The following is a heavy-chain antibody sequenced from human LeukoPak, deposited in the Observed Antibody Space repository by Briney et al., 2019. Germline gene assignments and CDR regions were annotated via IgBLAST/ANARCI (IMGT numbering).Heavy chain of an antibody. Sequence: GGSLRLSFAASGFTFSSYAMHWVRQAPGKGLEWVAVISYDGSNKYYADSVKGRFTISRDNSKNTLYLQMNSLRAEDTAVYYCAKEYGKYSFDYWGQGTLVTVSS. J-gene: IGHJ4*02. D-gene: IGHD1-14*01. CDR1: GFTFSSYA. V-gene: IGHV3-30-3*01. CDR2: ISYDGSNK. CDR3: AKEYGKYSFDY.